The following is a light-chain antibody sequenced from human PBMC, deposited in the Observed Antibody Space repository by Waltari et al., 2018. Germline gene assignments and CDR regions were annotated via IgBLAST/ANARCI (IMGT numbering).Light chain of an antibody. Sequence: EIVMTQSPATLSVFPGERATLSCRASQSVRSNLAWYQQRPGQAPRLFIYGASTRATGIPARFSGSGSGTDFTLTISSLQSEDFAVYYCQHYNSRPLTFGGGTKVEIK. CDR3: QHYNSRPLT. CDR1: QSVRSN. CDR2: GAS. J-gene: IGKJ4*01. V-gene: IGKV3-15*01.